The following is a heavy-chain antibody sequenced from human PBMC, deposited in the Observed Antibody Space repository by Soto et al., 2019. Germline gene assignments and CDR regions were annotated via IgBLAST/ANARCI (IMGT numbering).Heavy chain of an antibody. CDR3: TRGQRFSDWFDP. Sequence: SETLSLTCTVSGGAISTYYWTWIRQTAGKGLEWIGRIYSSVSTKYNPALQSRVTMSLDTSNNQFSLRLTSVTAADTAVYYCTRGQRFSDWFDPWGQGTLVTVSS. CDR1: GGAISTYY. J-gene: IGHJ5*02. CDR2: IYSSVST. V-gene: IGHV4-4*07. D-gene: IGHD3-3*01.